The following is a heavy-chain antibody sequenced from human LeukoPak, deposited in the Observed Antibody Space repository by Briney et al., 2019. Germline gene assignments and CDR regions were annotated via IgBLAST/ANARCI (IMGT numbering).Heavy chain of an antibody. D-gene: IGHD5-12*01. V-gene: IGHV4-34*01. CDR1: GGSFSDYY. CDR3: ARGRGEMATITIDY. Sequence: SETLSLTCAVYGGSFSDYYWSWIRQPPGKGLEWIGEINHGSTNYNPSLKSRVTISVDTSKNQFSLKLSSVTAADTAVYYCARGRGEMATITIDYWGQGTLVTVSS. CDR2: INHGST. J-gene: IGHJ4*02.